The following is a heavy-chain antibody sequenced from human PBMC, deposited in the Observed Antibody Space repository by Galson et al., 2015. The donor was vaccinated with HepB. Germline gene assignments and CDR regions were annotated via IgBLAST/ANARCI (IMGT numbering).Heavy chain of an antibody. CDR3: VRDETTMARGVIHKWYSGY. V-gene: IGHV3-20*04. CDR2: INWNGGDT. Sequence: SLRLSCAATGFIFDDYDMSWVRQVPGKGLEWVSGINWNGGDTDYADSVKGRFTISRDNAENSLYLQMNSLRAEDTALYYCVRDETTMARGVIHKWYSGYWGQGILVTVSS. D-gene: IGHD3-10*01. CDR1: GFIFDDYD. J-gene: IGHJ4*02.